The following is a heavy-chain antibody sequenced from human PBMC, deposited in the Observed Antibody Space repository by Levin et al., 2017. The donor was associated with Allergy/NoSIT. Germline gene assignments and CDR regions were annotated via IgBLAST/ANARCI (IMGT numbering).Heavy chain of an antibody. CDR1: GFTFSSYA. CDR3: ARDANYDILTGYPDY. V-gene: IGHV3-30-3*01. CDR2: ISYDGSNK. D-gene: IGHD3-9*01. J-gene: IGHJ4*02. Sequence: GESLKISCAASGFTFSSYAMHWVRQAPGKGLEWVAVISYDGSNKYYADSVKGRFTISRDNSKNTLYLQMNSLRAEDTAVYYCARDANYDILTGYPDYWGQGTLVTVSS.